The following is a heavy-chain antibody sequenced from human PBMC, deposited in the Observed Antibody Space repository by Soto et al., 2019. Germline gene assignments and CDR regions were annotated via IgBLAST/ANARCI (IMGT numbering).Heavy chain of an antibody. CDR3: ARGRHYCGMDV. V-gene: IGHV4-31*03. CDR2: IYYRGNT. Sequence: SETLSLTCTVSGGSISSDDYYWNWIRQRPGKGLEWIGNIYYRGNTNYNPSLKSRIIMSMDMSENQFSLKLTSVTAADTAVYYCARGRHYCGMDVWRQGTTVAVSS. J-gene: IGHJ6*02. CDR1: GGSISSDDYY.